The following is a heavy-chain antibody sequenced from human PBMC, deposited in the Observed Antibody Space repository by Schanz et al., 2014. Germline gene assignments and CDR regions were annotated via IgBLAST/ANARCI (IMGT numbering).Heavy chain of an antibody. CDR3: ARDGEAAAGCDY. CDR1: GYSFTKYG. D-gene: IGHD6-13*01. CDR2: INPSGGST. Sequence: QVQLVQSGAEVKKPGDSVKVSCETSGYSFTKYGINWVRQAPGQGLEWMGIINPSGGSTSYAQKFQGRVTMTRDTSTSTVYMELSSLRSEDTAVYYCARDGEAAAGCDYWGQGTLXTVSS. V-gene: IGHV1-46*03. J-gene: IGHJ4*02.